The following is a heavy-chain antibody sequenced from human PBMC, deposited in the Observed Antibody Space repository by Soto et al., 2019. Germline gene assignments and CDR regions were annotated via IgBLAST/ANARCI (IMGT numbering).Heavy chain of an antibody. J-gene: IGHJ6*02. Sequence: ASVKVSCKASGGTFSSYAISWVRQAPGQGLEWMGGIIPIFGTANYAQKFQGRVTITADESTSTAYMELSSLRSEDTAVYYCVRPRGDDYSNYYYYYYGMDVWGQGTTVTVSS. D-gene: IGHD4-4*01. CDR1: GGTFSSYA. CDR2: IIPIFGTA. V-gene: IGHV1-69*13. CDR3: VRPRGDDYSNYYYYYYGMDV.